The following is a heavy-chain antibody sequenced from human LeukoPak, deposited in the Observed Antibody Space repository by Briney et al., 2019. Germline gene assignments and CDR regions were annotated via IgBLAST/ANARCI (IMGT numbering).Heavy chain of an antibody. CDR1: GFTFSSYA. J-gene: IGHJ6*02. CDR3: ARNQQLGGHSYYYYGMDV. D-gene: IGHD3-16*01. V-gene: IGHV3-23*01. CDR2: ISDSGATT. Sequence: GGSLRLSCAASGFTFSSYAMYWVRQAPGKGLEWVSSISDSGATTYYTDSVKGRFTISRDNSKNTLYLQMNSLRADDTAIYYCARNQQLGGHSYYYYGMDVWGQGTTVTVSS.